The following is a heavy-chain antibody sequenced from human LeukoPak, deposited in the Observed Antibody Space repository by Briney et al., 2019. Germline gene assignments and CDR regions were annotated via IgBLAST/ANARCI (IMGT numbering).Heavy chain of an antibody. CDR3: ARGLYCSGGSCSYYSYYGMDV. V-gene: IGHV3-7*01. CDR2: IKQDGSEK. J-gene: IGHJ6*02. Sequence: GGSLRLSCAASGFTFSSYWMSWVRQAPGKGREWVANIKQDGSEKYYVDSVKGRFTISRDNAKNSLYLQMNSLRAEDTAVYYCARGLYCSGGSCSYYSYYGMDVWGQGTTVTVSS. D-gene: IGHD2-15*01. CDR1: GFTFSSYW.